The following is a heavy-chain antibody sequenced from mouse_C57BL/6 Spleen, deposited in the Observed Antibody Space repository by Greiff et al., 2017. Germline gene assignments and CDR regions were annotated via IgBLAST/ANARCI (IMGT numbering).Heavy chain of an antibody. CDR2: IYPGDGDT. CDR3: ARSNYSHAMDY. J-gene: IGHJ4*01. D-gene: IGHD2-12*01. Sequence: QVQLQQSGPALVKPGASVKISCKASGYAFSSSWMNWVKQRPGKGLEWIGRIYPGDGDTNYNGKFKGKATLTADKSSSTAYMQLSSLTSEDSAVYFCARSNYSHAMDYWGQGTSVTVSS. V-gene: IGHV1-82*01. CDR1: GYAFSSSW.